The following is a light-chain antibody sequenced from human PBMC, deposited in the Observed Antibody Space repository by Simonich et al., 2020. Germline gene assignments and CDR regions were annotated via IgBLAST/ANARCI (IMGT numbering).Light chain of an antibody. CDR1: SSDVGGYNY. V-gene: IGLV2-8*01. J-gene: IGLJ3*02. Sequence: QSALTQPPSASGSPGQSVTISCPGTSSDVGGYNYVSWYQQHPGKAPKLMIYEVSKRPSGVPDRFSGSKSGNTASRTISGLQAEDEADYYCSSYTSSSTWVFGGGTKLTVL. CDR2: EVS. CDR3: SSYTSSSTWV.